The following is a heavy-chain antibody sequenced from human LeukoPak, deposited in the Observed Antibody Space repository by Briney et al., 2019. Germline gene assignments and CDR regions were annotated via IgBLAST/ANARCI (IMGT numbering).Heavy chain of an antibody. Sequence: ASVTVSRKASGYTFTGYYMHWVRQAPGQGLEWMGRIHPNSGGTNYAQKFQGRVTMTRDTSIRTAYMELSRLRSDDTAVYYGARGSRGDPRVDWFDPWGQGTLVTVSS. J-gene: IGHJ5*02. V-gene: IGHV1-2*06. CDR2: IHPNSGGT. D-gene: IGHD7-27*01. CDR3: ARGSRGDPRVDWFDP. CDR1: GYTFTGYY.